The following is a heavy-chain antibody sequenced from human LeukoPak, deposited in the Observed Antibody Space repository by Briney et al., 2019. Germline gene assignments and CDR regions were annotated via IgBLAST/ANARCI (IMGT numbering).Heavy chain of an antibody. J-gene: IGHJ4*02. V-gene: IGHV4-61*01. CDR2: INYSGST. CDR1: GGSVSSGSYY. Sequence: PSETLSLTCTVSGGSVSSGSYYWSWIRQAPGKGLEWIGHINYSGSTNYNPSLKSRVTISVDTSKNQFSLKLSSVTAADTAVYYCARKGDSSGYYPFDYWGQGTLVTVSS. CDR3: ARKGDSSGYYPFDY. D-gene: IGHD3-22*01.